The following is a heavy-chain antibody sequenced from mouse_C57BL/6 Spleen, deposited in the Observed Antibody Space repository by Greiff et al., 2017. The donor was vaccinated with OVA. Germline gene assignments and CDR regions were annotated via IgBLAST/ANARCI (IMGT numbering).Heavy chain of an antibody. D-gene: IGHD2-1*01. V-gene: IGHV1-82*01. CDR1: GYAFSSSW. CDR2: IYPGDGDT. Sequence: QVQLKESGPELVKPGASVKISCKASGYAFSSSWMNWVKQRPGKGLEWIGRIYPGDGDTNYNGKFKGKATLTADKSSSTAYMQLSSLTSEDSAVYFCARPTLYGNYNYAMDYWGQGTSVTVSS. CDR3: ARPTLYGNYNYAMDY. J-gene: IGHJ4*01.